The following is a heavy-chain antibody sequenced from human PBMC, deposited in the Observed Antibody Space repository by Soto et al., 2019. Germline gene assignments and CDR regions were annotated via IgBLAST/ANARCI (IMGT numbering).Heavy chain of an antibody. Sequence: QITLKESGPTLVNPTQTLTLTCTFSGFSLTTSGVGVGWVRQPPGKALEWLAVVYWDDDKRYNPSLRTRLTITTDTSKNQVFLTLTNMDPVDTATYFCAAANYSDFSYGFGGGFDPWGQGTLVTVSS. J-gene: IGHJ5*02. D-gene: IGHD3-3*01. CDR2: VYWDDDK. CDR3: AAANYSDFSYGFGGGFDP. V-gene: IGHV2-5*02. CDR1: GFSLTTSGVG.